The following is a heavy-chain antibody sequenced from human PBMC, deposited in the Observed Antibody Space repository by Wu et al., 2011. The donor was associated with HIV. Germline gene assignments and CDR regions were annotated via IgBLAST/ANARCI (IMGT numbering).Heavy chain of an antibody. CDR3: VRDMGYYDTSGYYYHYYGMDV. CDR2: ISAYNSNT. D-gene: IGHD3-22*01. CDR1: GYTFTSYG. V-gene: IGHV1-18*01. Sequence: QGQAGAGLEAEVKKPGASVKVSCKASGYTFTSYGINWVRQAPGQGLEWMGWISAYNSNTNYTQNFQGRVTMTTDTSTTTAYMELRSLRSDDTAVYYCVRDMGYYDTSGYYYHYYGMDVWGQGTTVTVSS. J-gene: IGHJ6*02.